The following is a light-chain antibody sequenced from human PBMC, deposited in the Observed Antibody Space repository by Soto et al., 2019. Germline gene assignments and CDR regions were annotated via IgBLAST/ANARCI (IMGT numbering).Light chain of an antibody. CDR2: EVS. CDR1: SSDVGGYNY. Sequence: QSVLTQPASVSGSPGQSITIPCTGTSSDVGGYNYVSWYQQHPGKAPKLMIYEVSKRPSGVPDRFSGSKSGNTASLTVSGLQAEDEADYYCSSYAGSNFYVFGTGTKVTVL. CDR3: SSYAGSNFYV. J-gene: IGLJ1*01. V-gene: IGLV2-8*01.